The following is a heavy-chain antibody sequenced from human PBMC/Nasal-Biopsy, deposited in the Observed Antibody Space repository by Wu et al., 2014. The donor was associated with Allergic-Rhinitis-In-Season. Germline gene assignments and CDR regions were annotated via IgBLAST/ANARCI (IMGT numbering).Heavy chain of an antibody. D-gene: IGHD5-12*01. Sequence: LRLSCAASGITFTTYSLNWVRQAPGKGLEWVSCIISSGSIYSADSVKGRFTISRDNAKNSLYLQMDSLRAEDTAVYYCATEIHSGYDWGQGTLVTVSS. CDR2: IISSGSI. CDR1: GITFTTYS. CDR3: ATEIHSGYD. J-gene: IGHJ4*02. V-gene: IGHV3-69-1*01.